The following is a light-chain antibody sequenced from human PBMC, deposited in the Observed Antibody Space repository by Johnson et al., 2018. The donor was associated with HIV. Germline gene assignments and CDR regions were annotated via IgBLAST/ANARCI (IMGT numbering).Light chain of an antibody. V-gene: IGLV1-51*01. Sequence: HSVLTQPPSVSAAPGQKLTISCSGSSSNIGNNYVSWYQQLPGTAPKLLIYDNDKRPSGIPDRFSASKSGTSATLGITGLQTGDEADHYCGTWDSSLSAGVFGAGTKVTVL. CDR3: GTWDSSLSAGV. CDR2: DND. J-gene: IGLJ1*01. CDR1: SSNIGNNY.